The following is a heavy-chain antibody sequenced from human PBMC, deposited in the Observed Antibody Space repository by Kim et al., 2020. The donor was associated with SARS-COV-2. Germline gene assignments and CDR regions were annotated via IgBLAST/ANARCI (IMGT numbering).Heavy chain of an antibody. V-gene: IGHV3-11*04. CDR3: AIGTAAAGDY. CDR1: GVTFSDYY. D-gene: IGHD6-13*01. J-gene: IGHJ4*02. CDR2: ISSSGSSI. Sequence: GGSLRLSCAASGVTFSDYYMSWIRQAPGKGLEWVSYISSSGSSIHYADSVKGRFTISRDNAKNSLYLQMDRLGPDDTAVYYCAIGTAAAGDYWGQGTLVT.